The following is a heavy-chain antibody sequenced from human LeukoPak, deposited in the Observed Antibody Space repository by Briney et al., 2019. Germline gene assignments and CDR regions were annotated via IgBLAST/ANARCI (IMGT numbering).Heavy chain of an antibody. CDR3: ARESLRGSYGYGY. J-gene: IGHJ4*02. V-gene: IGHV3-74*01. CDR2: INSDGSST. D-gene: IGHD5-18*01. CDR1: GFTFSSYW. Sequence: GGSLRLTCAASGFTFSSYWMHWVRQAPGKGLVWVSRINSDGSSTSYADSVKGRFTISRDNAKNTLYLQMNSLRAEDTAVYYCARESLRGSYGYGYWGQGTLVTVSS.